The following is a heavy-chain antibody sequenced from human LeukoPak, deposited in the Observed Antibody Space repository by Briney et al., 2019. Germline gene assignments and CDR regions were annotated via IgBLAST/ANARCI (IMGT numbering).Heavy chain of an antibody. CDR3: ARVSRCSGGSCFVIDY. D-gene: IGHD2-15*01. CDR2: ISAYNGNT. J-gene: IGHJ4*02. Sequence: ASVKVSCKASGYTFTSYGISWARQAPGQGLEWMGWISAYNGNTNYAQKLQGRVTMTTDTSTSTAYMELRSLRSDDTAVYYCARVSRCSGGSCFVIDYWGQGTLVTVSS. CDR1: GYTFTSYG. V-gene: IGHV1-18*01.